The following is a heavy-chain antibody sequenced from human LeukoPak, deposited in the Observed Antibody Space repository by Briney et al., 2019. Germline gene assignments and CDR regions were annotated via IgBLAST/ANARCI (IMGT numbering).Heavy chain of an antibody. CDR2: ISSSSTI. J-gene: IGHJ3*02. Sequence: PGGSLRLSCAASGFTFSSYSMNWVRQAPGKGLKWVSYISSSSTIYYADSVKGRFTISRDNAKNSLYLQMNSLRAEDTAVYYCARVTLGDAFDIWGQGTMVTVSS. D-gene: IGHD4-23*01. CDR3: ARVTLGDAFDI. V-gene: IGHV3-48*01. CDR1: GFTFSSYS.